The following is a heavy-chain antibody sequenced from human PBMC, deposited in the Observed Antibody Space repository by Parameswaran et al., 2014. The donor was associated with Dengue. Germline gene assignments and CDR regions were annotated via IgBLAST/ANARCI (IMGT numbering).Heavy chain of an antibody. Sequence: WIRQPPGKGLEWVSSISSSSSYIHYADSVKGRFTISRDNAKNSLYLQMNSLRAEDTAVYYCARDPAKWELLSGRDAFDIWGQGTMVTVSS. CDR2: ISSSSSYI. V-gene: IGHV3-21*01. CDR3: ARDPAKWELLSGRDAFDI. D-gene: IGHD1-26*01. J-gene: IGHJ3*02.